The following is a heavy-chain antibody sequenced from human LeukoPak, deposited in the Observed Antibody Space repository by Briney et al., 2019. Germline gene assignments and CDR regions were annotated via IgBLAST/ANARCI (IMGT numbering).Heavy chain of an antibody. Sequence: SETLSLTRAVYGGSFSGYYWSWIRQPPGKGLEWIGEINHSGSTNYNPSLKSRVTISVDMSKNQFSLKLSSVTAADTAVYYCARGLGDIVVVPAAEPDFDYWGQGTLVTVSS. CDR1: GGSFSGYY. CDR2: INHSGST. J-gene: IGHJ4*02. V-gene: IGHV4-34*01. D-gene: IGHD2-2*01. CDR3: ARGLGDIVVVPAAEPDFDY.